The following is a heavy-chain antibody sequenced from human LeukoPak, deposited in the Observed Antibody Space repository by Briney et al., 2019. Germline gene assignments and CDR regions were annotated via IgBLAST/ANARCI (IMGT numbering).Heavy chain of an antibody. D-gene: IGHD6-19*01. Sequence: PGGSLRLSCVASGFTVSSNYISWLRQAPGKGLEWVSVIYSAGNTYYADSVKGRFTISRHNSGNTLYLHMNSLRVEDTAVYFCARGGTPGYSSGRIDYWGQGTLVTVSS. CDR3: ARGGTPGYSSGRIDY. CDR2: IYSAGNT. J-gene: IGHJ4*02. V-gene: IGHV3-53*04. CDR1: GFTVSSNY.